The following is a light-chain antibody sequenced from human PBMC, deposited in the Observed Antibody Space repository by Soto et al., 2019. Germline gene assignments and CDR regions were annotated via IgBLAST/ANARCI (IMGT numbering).Light chain of an antibody. Sequence: EIVLTQSPGTLTSSPGESAALSCRAGLTMTNDYLVWYRQKPDQAPRLLSYAVSSRAAGIPDRFRGSGSGTDFALTIARLEPEDSVVYYCQQHSDTPWTFGQGNRLEI. V-gene: IGKV3-20*01. CDR2: AVS. CDR3: QQHSDTPWT. CDR1: LTMTNDY. J-gene: IGKJ1*01.